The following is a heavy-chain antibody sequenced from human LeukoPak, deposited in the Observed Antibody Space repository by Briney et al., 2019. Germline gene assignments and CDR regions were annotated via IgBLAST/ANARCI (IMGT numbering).Heavy chain of an antibody. V-gene: IGHV3-21*01. D-gene: IGHD3-10*01. CDR3: ARDLLLWFGELEDPNYFDY. Sequence: GGSLRLSCAASGFTFSSYSMNWVRQAPGKGLEWVSSISSSSSYIYYADSVKGRFTISRDNAKNSLYLQMNSLRAEDTAVYYCARDLLLWFGELEDPNYFDYWGQGTLVTVSS. CDR2: ISSSSSYI. J-gene: IGHJ4*02. CDR1: GFTFSSYS.